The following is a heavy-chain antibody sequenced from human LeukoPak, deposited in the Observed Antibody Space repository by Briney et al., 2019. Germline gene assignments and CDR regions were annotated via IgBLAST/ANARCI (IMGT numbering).Heavy chain of an antibody. Sequence: SVKVSCKASGGTFSSYAISWVRQAPGQGLEWMGGIIPIFGTANYAQKFQGRVTITADESTSTAYMELSSLRSEDTAVYYCATQRDYSTYYFDYWGQGTLVTVSS. CDR2: IIPIFGTA. V-gene: IGHV1-69*13. J-gene: IGHJ4*02. D-gene: IGHD4-11*01. CDR3: ATQRDYSTYYFDY. CDR1: GGTFSSYA.